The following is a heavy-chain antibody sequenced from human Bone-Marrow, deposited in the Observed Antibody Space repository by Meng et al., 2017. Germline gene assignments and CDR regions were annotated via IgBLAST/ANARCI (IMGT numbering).Heavy chain of an antibody. CDR2: TYYRSRWYT. D-gene: IGHD7-27*01. CDR3: ARAGTGDTRYFDF. CDR1: GDSFSNTGAA. J-gene: IGHJ4*02. Sequence: SQTLSLTCAISGDSFSNTGAAWHWIRQSPSRGLEWLGRTYYRSRWYTDYGESVKSRLTINPDTYTNQFSLQLTSVTPEDTAVYFCARAGTGDTRYFDFWGRGTLVTVSS. V-gene: IGHV6-1*01.